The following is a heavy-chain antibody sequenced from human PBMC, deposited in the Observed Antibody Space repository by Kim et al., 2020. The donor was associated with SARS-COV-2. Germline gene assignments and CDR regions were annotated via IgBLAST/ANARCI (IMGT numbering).Heavy chain of an antibody. CDR1: GASISSGGYY. CDR2: IYYSGST. D-gene: IGHD6-19*01. Sequence: SETLSLTCTVSGASISSGGYYWGWIRQHPGKGLEWIGYIYYSGSTYYNPSLKSRVTISLDTSKNQFSLKLTSVNAADTAVYYCARRGYSGGLFDYWGQGTLVTVSS. CDR3: ARRGYSGGLFDY. V-gene: IGHV4-31*03. J-gene: IGHJ4*02.